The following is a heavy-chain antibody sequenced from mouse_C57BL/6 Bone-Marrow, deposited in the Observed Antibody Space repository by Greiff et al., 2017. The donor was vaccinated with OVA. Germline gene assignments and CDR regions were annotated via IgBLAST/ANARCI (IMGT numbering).Heavy chain of an antibody. Sequence: EVQLQQSGAELVRPGASVKLSCTASGFNIKDDYMHWVKQRPEQGLEWIGWIDPENGDTEYASKFQGKATIPADTSSNTAYLQLSSLTSEDTAVYYCTTDWDGDYWGQGTTLTVSS. J-gene: IGHJ2*01. CDR1: GFNIKDDY. CDR3: TTDWDGDY. D-gene: IGHD4-1*01. V-gene: IGHV14-4*01. CDR2: IDPENGDT.